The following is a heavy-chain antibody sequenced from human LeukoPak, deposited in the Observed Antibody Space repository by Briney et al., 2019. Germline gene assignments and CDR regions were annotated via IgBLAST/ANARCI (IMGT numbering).Heavy chain of an antibody. CDR3: ARIRSRGEAARPAAREMDV. Sequence: SETLSLTCTVSGGSISSYYWSWIRQPPGKGLEWIGYIYYSGSTNYNPSLKSRVTISVDTSKNQFSLKLSSVTAADTAVYYCARIRSRGEAARPAAREMDVWGKGTTVTVSS. V-gene: IGHV4-59*01. J-gene: IGHJ6*04. CDR2: IYYSGST. CDR1: GGSISSYY. D-gene: IGHD6-6*01.